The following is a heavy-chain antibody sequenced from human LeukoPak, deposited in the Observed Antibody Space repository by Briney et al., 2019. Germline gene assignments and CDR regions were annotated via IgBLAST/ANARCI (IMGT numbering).Heavy chain of an antibody. Sequence: PGGSLRLSCAASGFTFSTYSMNWVRQAPGKGLEWISYTTSSSNIKYYADSVKGRFTISRDNVKNSLFLQMNSLRDEDTAVYYCARDRLVLEDYGANAFDYWGQGTLVTVSS. CDR2: TTSSSNIK. J-gene: IGHJ4*02. V-gene: IGHV3-48*02. CDR1: GFTFSTYS. CDR3: ARDRLVLEDYGANAFDY. D-gene: IGHD4-23*01.